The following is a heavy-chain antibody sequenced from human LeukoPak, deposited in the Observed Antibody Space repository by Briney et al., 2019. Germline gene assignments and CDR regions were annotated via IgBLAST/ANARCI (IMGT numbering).Heavy chain of an antibody. J-gene: IGHJ4*02. CDR3: ASALGGSSFDY. CDR1: GFTFSVYY. V-gene: IGHV3-11*04. Sequence: PGGSLRLSCAASGFTFSVYYMSWIRQSPGKGLEWVSYISSSGSTIYYTDSVKGRFTISSDNAKNSLYLQMNSLRAEDTAVYYCASALGGSSFDYWGQGTLVTVSS. CDR2: ISSSGSTI.